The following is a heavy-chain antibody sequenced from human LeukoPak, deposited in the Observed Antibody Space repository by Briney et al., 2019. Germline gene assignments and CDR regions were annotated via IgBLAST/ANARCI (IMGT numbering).Heavy chain of an antibody. CDR2: ISDSGGTT. V-gene: IGHV3-23*01. D-gene: IGHD6-19*01. Sequence: GGSLRLSCVASGFTFSNLAMGWVRQAPGKGLEWVSVISDSGGTTYYADSVKGRFTIYRDNSRNTRYLQMNSLRVDDTAVYCCAKDARRYSGWYFFDHWGQGTLVTVSS. J-gene: IGHJ4*02. CDR1: GFTFSNLA. CDR3: AKDARRYSGWYFFDH.